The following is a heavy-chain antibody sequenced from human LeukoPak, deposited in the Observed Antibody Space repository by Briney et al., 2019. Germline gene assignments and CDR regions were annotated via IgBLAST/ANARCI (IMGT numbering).Heavy chain of an antibody. Sequence: ASVKVSCKASGYTFTSYDINWVRQATGQGLEWMGWMNPNSGNTGYAQKFQGRVTMTRDTSISTAYMELSRLRSDDTAVYYCARAGVAVAGTYYYYYMDVWGKGTTVTVSS. CDR2: MNPNSGNT. D-gene: IGHD6-19*01. CDR3: ARAGVAVAGTYYYYYMDV. V-gene: IGHV1-8*01. J-gene: IGHJ6*03. CDR1: GYTFTSYD.